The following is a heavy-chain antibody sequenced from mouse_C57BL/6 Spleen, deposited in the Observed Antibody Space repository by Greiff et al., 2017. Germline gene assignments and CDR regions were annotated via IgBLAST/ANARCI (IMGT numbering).Heavy chain of an antibody. D-gene: IGHD1-1*01. CDR3: ARDEYGSSPYYYAMDY. V-gene: IGHV1-82*01. CDR1: GYAFSSSW. CDR2: IYPGDGDT. J-gene: IGHJ4*01. Sequence: QVQLQQSGPELVKPGASVKISCKASGYAFSSSWMNWVKQRPGKGLEWIGRIYPGDGDTNYNGKFKGKATLTADKSSSTAYMQLSSLTSEDSAVYFCARDEYGSSPYYYAMDYWGQGTSGTVSS.